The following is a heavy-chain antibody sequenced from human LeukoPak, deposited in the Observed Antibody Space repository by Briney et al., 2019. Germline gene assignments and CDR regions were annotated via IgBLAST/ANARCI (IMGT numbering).Heavy chain of an antibody. CDR2: IYYSGST. V-gene: IGHV4-31*03. D-gene: IGHD6-13*01. CDR3: ARGGGAAAGTYFYYYYGMDV. CDR1: GGSISSGGYY. J-gene: IGHJ6*02. Sequence: SQTLSLTRTVSGGSISSGGYYWSWIRQHPGKGLEWIGYIYYSGSTYYNPSLKSRVTISVDTSKNQFSLKLSSVTAADTAVYYCARGGGAAAGTYFYYYYGMDVWGQGTTVTVSS.